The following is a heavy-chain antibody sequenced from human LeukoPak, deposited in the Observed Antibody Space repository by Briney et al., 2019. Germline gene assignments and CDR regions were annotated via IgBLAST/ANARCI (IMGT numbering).Heavy chain of an antibody. CDR3: ARKYSYDSGNWFDP. J-gene: IGHJ5*02. CDR1: GGSISNYY. CDR2: IFYSGST. V-gene: IGHV4-59*08. Sequence: PSETLSLTCAVSGGSISNYYWNWIRKPPGKGLEWIGNIFYSGSTNYNPSLKSRVTISVDTSKNQFSLRLSSVTAADTAVYYSARKYSYDSGNWFDPWGQGTLVTVSP. D-gene: IGHD5-18*01.